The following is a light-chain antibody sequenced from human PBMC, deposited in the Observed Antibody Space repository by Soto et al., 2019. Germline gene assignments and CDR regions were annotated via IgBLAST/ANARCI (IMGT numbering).Light chain of an antibody. J-gene: IGKJ1*01. Sequence: DIQMTQSPSTLSVSVGDRVTITCRASQTISSWLAWYQQKPGKAPKLLIYKASTLKSGVPSRFSGSGSGTDFTLTIRSLQPDDFATYYCQHYNSYSEAFGKGTKVELK. CDR2: KAS. CDR1: QTISSW. V-gene: IGKV1-5*03. CDR3: QHYNSYSEA.